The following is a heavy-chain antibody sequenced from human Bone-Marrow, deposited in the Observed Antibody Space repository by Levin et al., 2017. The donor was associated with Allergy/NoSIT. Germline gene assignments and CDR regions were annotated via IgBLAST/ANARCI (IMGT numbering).Heavy chain of an antibody. CDR1: GGSISSGGYY. D-gene: IGHD3-3*01. CDR2: IYYSGST. V-gene: IGHV4-31*03. J-gene: IGHJ6*02. CDR3: ARSYDFWSGYHLPPYHYDGMDV. Sequence: SETLSLTCTVSGGSISSGGYYWSWIRQHPGKGLEWIGYIYYSGSTYYNPSLKSRVTISVDTSKNQFSLKLSSVTAADTAVYYCARSYDFWSGYHLPPYHYDGMDVWGQGTTVTVSS.